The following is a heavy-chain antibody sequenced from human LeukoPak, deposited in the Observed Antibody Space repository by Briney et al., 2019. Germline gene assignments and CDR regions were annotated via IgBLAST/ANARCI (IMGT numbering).Heavy chain of an antibody. CDR2: MYYSGNS. D-gene: IGHD1-26*01. J-gene: IGHJ4*02. V-gene: IGHV4-61*08. CDR1: GVSVGSAGYY. Sequence: KPSETLSLTCSVSGVSVGSAGYYWTWIRQPPGKGLEWIGYMYYSGNSNYNPFLKSRVTTSLDPSKNRFSLKLSSVTAADTAVYYCARSQSQSGSYRYYFTYWGQETLVTVSS. CDR3: ARSQSQSGSYRYYFTY.